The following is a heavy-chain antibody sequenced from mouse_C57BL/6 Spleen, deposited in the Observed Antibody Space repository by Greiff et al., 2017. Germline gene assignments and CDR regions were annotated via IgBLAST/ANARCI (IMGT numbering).Heavy chain of an antibody. CDR1: GYTFTSYW. Sequence: QVQLQQPGAELVKPGASVKLSCKASGYTFTSYWMQWVKQRPGQGLEWIGELDPSDSYTNYNQKFKGKATLTVDTSSSTAYMQLSSLTSEDSAVXYCARDSSGYGFAYWGQGTLVTVSA. CDR3: ARDSSGYGFAY. V-gene: IGHV1-50*01. CDR2: LDPSDSYT. J-gene: IGHJ3*01. D-gene: IGHD3-2*02.